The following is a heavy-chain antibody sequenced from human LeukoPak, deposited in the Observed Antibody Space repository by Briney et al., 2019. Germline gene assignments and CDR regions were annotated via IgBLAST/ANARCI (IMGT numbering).Heavy chain of an antibody. D-gene: IGHD2-2*01. V-gene: IGHV5-10-1*01. J-gene: IGHJ3*01. Sequence: GESLRIYCMGSGYMFTSYWMNWVRQMPGKGLEWMGRIDPSDSYTNYSPSFQGHVTISADKSISTAYLQWSSLKASDTARYYCAKRDYCSSTSCDHRDVFVDSCRRAMVTVSS. CDR3: AKRDYCSSTSCDHRDVFVD. CDR1: GYMFTSYW. CDR2: IDPSDSYT.